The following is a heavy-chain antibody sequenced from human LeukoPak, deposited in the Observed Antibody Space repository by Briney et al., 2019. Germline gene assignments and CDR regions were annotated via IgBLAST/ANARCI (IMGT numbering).Heavy chain of an antibody. CDR3: ARTGGSFYFYYYMDV. CDR2: IYYSGST. V-gene: IGHV4-39*07. D-gene: IGHD3-10*01. J-gene: IGHJ6*03. Sequence: SETLSLTCTVSGGSISSSSYYWGWIRQPPGKGLEWIGSIYYSGSTYYNPSLKSRVTISIDTSKNQFSLKLSSVTAADTAVYYCARTGGSFYFYYYMDVWGKGTTVTVSS. CDR1: GGSISSSSYY.